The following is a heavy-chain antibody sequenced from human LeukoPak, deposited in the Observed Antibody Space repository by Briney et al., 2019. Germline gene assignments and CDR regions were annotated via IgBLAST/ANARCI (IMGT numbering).Heavy chain of an antibody. D-gene: IGHD3-16*02. CDR2: IWYDGSKK. J-gene: IGHJ3*02. CDR3: ARDFLPFGGVIGREAFDI. Sequence: RSRTPSCALAGLSLTSYGIHCVRQPPGKGLGWEAAIWYDGSKKYYGDSVKGRFTISRHNSKHTLYLQMNSLRAEDRAVYHCARDFLPFGGVIGREAFDIWGQGTMVTVS. CDR1: GLSLTSYG. V-gene: IGHV3-33*01.